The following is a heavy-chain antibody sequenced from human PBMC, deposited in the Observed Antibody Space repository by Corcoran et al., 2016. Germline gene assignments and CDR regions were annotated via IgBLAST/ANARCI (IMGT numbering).Heavy chain of an antibody. Sequence: QVQLVESGEGVVPPGRSLRLSCAASGFTFSSYGMHWVRQAPGKGLEWVAVISYDGSNKYYADSVKGRFTISRDNSKNTLYLQMNSLRAEDTAVYYCAKGRAEEPPDYWGQGTLVTVSS. CDR2: ISYDGSNK. CDR3: AKGRAEEPPDY. D-gene: IGHD1-1*01. V-gene: IGHV3-30*18. J-gene: IGHJ4*02. CDR1: GFTFSSYG.